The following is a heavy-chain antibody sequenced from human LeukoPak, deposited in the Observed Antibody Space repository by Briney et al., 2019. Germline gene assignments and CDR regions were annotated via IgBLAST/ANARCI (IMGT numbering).Heavy chain of an antibody. V-gene: IGHV4-39*01. CDR2: IYYSGST. CDR3: ARHSSSTSPDRY. D-gene: IGHD2-2*01. Sequence: SETLSLTCTVSGGSISSSNYYWGWNRQPPGKGLEWIGSIYYSGSTYYNPSLKSRVTISVDTSKNQFSLKLSSVTAADTAVYYCARHSSSTSPDRYWGQGTLVTVSS. CDR1: GGSISSSNYY. J-gene: IGHJ4*02.